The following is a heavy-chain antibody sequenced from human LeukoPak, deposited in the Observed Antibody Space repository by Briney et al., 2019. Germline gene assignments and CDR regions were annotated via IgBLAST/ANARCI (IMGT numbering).Heavy chain of an antibody. V-gene: IGHV3-30*18. CDR1: GFTFSSYG. D-gene: IGHD1-1*01. CDR2: ISYDGSNK. Sequence: GRSLRLSCAASGFTFSSYGMHWVRQAPGKGLEWVAVISYDGSNKYYADSVKGRFTISRDNSKNTLYLQMNSLRAEDTAVYYCAKLGTGTEVDYWGQGTLVTVPS. CDR3: AKLGTGTEVDY. J-gene: IGHJ4*02.